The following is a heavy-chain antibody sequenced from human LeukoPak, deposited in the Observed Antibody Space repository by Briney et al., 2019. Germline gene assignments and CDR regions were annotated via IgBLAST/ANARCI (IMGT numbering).Heavy chain of an antibody. CDR3: ARAELLLTPYYYGMDV. CDR1: GFTFSSYE. Sequence: PGGSLRLSCAASGFTFSSYEMNWVRQAPGKGLEWVSYISSSGSTIYYADSVKGRFTISRDNAKNSLYLQMNSLRAEDMAVYYCARAELLLTPYYYGMDVWGQGTTVTVSS. CDR2: ISSSGSTI. D-gene: IGHD4/OR15-4a*01. J-gene: IGHJ6*02. V-gene: IGHV3-48*03.